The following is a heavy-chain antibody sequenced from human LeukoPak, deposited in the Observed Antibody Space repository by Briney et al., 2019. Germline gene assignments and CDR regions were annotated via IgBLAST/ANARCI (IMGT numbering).Heavy chain of an antibody. CDR3: ARSANVLLWFGEGHVDAFDI. CDR2: INPSGGST. J-gene: IGHJ3*02. CDR1: GYTFTSYY. D-gene: IGHD3-10*01. V-gene: IGHV1-46*01. Sequence: ASVKVSCKASGYTFTSYYMHWVRQAPGQGLEWMGIINPSGGSTSYAQKFQGRVTMTRDTSTSTVYMELSSLRSEDTAVYYCARSANVLLWFGEGHVDAFDIWGQGTMVTVSS.